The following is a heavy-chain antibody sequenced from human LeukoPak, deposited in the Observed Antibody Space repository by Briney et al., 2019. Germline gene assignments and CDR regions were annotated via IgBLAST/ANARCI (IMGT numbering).Heavy chain of an antibody. CDR1: GGSISSDSYY. V-gene: IGHV4-61*02. Sequence: SETLSLTCTVSGGSISSDSYYWSWIRQPAGKGLEWIGRIYTSGSTNYNPSLKSRVTISVDTSKNQFSLKLSSVTAADTAVYYCARDPYSSSRDDAFDIWGQGTMVTVSS. CDR3: ARDPYSSSRDDAFDI. D-gene: IGHD6-13*01. CDR2: IYTSGST. J-gene: IGHJ3*02.